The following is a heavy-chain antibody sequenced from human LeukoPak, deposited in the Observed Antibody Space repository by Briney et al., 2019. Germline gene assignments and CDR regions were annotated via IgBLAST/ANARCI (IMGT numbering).Heavy chain of an antibody. Sequence: GGSLRLSCAASGFTFSTYWMSWVRQAPGKGLEWVTNIKEDGSEKYYGDSVKGRFTISRDNAKNSLYLEMNSLRVEDTAVYYCARDSSGYQWGQGTLVTVSS. CDR1: GFTFSTYW. CDR2: IKEDGSEK. CDR3: ARDSSGYQ. J-gene: IGHJ4*02. D-gene: IGHD3-22*01. V-gene: IGHV3-7*01.